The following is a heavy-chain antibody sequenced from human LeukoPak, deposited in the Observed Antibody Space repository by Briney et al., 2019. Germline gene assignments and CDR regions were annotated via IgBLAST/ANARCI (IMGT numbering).Heavy chain of an antibody. CDR2: IFYTGST. D-gene: IGHD6-19*01. CDR1: GGSISNYW. J-gene: IGHJ3*02. CDR3: ASDSSAWYYPFDI. Sequence: SETLSLTCTVSGGSISNYWWSCIRQPPGKGLEWIGYIFYTGSTKYNPSLKSRVTISVDTSKNQFSLKLTSATAADTAMYYCASDSSAWYYPFDIWGQGTMVTVSS. V-gene: IGHV4-59*01.